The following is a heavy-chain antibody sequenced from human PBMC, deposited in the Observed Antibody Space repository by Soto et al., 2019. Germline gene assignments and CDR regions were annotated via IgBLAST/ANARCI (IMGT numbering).Heavy chain of an antibody. CDR1: GDTFTGYY. J-gene: IGHJ6*02. Sequence: GASVKVSCKSSGDTFTGYYMQCVRQAPGQGLEWMGWINPNSGGTNYAQKFQGWVPMTRDTSISTAYMELSRLRSDDRAVYYWAREFNKHSSSWFRRRCYGTDVRGQGTTVTVSS. D-gene: IGHD6-13*01. V-gene: IGHV1-2*04. CDR3: AREFNKHSSSWFRRRCYGTDV. CDR2: INPNSGGT.